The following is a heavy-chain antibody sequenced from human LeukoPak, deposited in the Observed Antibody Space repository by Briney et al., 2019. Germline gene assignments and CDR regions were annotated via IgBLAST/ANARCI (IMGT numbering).Heavy chain of an antibody. V-gene: IGHV4-34*01. CDR3: ARAVPGYYDFWSGSLGYFDY. CDR1: GGSFSGYY. CDR2: INHSGST. Sequence: PSETLSLTCAVYGGSFSGYYWSWIRQPPGKGLEWIGEINHSGSTNYNPSLKSRVTISVDTSKNQFSLKLSSVTAADTAVYYCARAVPGYYDFWSGSLGYFDYWGQGTLVTVSS. D-gene: IGHD3-3*01. J-gene: IGHJ4*02.